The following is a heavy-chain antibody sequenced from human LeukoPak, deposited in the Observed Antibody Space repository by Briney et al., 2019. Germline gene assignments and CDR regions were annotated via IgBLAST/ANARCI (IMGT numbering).Heavy chain of an antibody. D-gene: IGHD3-22*01. J-gene: IGHJ4*02. CDR1: GGSISSGGHS. V-gene: IGHV4-30-2*01. Sequence: SETLSLTCTVPGGSISSGGHSWSWIRQPPGKGLEWIGYIYHSGSGSTYYNPSLKSRVTISVDTSKNQFSLKLSSVTAADTAVYYCARSPRDDSSGYYYPSFCDYWGQGTLVTVSS. CDR3: ARSPRDDSSGYYYPSFCDY. CDR2: IYHSGSGST.